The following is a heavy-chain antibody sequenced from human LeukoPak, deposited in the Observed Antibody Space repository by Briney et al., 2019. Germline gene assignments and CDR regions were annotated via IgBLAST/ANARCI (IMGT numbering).Heavy chain of an antibody. J-gene: IGHJ4*02. CDR2: ISYDGSNK. D-gene: IGHD1-14*01. CDR3: AKTGKRAGPDYFDY. V-gene: IGHV3-30*18. CDR1: GFTFSSYG. Sequence: GRSLRLSCAASGFTFSSYGMHGVRQAPGKGLEWVAVISYDGSNKYYADSVKGRFTISRDNSKNTLYLQMNSLRAEDTAVYYCAKTGKRAGPDYFDYWGQGTLVTVSS.